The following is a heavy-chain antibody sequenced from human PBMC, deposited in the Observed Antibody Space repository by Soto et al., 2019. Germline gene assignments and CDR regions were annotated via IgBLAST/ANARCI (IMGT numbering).Heavy chain of an antibody. V-gene: IGHV4-31*03. D-gene: IGHD3-22*01. J-gene: IGHJ3*02. CDR1: GGSISSGGYY. CDR3: ARAVVINHDALDI. Sequence: SETLSLTCTVSGGSISSGGYYWSWIRQHPGKGLEWIGYIYYSGSTYYNPSLKSRVTISVDTSKNQFSLKLSSVTAADTAVYYCARAVVINHDALDIWGQGTMVTVSS. CDR2: IYYSGST.